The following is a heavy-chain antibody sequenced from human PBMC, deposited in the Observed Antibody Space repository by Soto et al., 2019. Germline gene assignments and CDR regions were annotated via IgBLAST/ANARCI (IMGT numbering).Heavy chain of an antibody. Sequence: SQTLSLTCAISGDSVSSHSAAWNWIRQSPSRGVEWLGRTYYRSKWYNDYAGSAKSRIIINPDTSKHQYSLQLNSVTPEDTAVYYCAMGTGTFEYWGQGILVTVSS. CDR3: AMGTGTFEY. CDR1: GDSVSSHSAA. J-gene: IGHJ4*02. V-gene: IGHV6-1*01. D-gene: IGHD1-1*01. CDR2: TYYRSKWYN.